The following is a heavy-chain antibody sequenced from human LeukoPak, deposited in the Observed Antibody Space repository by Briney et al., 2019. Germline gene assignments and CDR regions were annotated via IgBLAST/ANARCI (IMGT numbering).Heavy chain of an antibody. CDR2: INPSGGST. Sequence: GASVKVSCKASGYTFTSYGISWVRQAPGQGLEWMGIINPSGGSTSYAQKFQGRVTMTRDMSTSTVYMELSSLRSEDTAVYYCARADIVATIPFDYWGQGTLVTVSS. V-gene: IGHV1-46*01. J-gene: IGHJ4*02. CDR1: GYTFTSYG. CDR3: ARADIVATIPFDY. D-gene: IGHD5-12*01.